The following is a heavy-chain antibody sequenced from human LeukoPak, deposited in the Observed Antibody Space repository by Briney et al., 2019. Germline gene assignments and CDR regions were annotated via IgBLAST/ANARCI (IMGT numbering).Heavy chain of an antibody. CDR3: TTYYDSGPSKD. CDR2: VKKDGSDQ. V-gene: IGHV3-7*05. CDR1: GFTFSSYW. Sequence: WGSLRLSCAASGFTFSSYWMTWVRQAPGKGLEWVANVKKDGSDQYYGDSVKGRFTISRDNTKNSLFLQMNSLRAEDTAMYYCTTYYDSGPSKDWGQGTLVSVCS. J-gene: IGHJ4*02. D-gene: IGHD3-22*01.